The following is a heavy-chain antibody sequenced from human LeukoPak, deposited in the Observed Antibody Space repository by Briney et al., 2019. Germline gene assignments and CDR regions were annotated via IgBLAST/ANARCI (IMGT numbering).Heavy chain of an antibody. CDR3: AKDLSSSWQFGP. CDR1: GFTFSSNA. D-gene: IGHD6-13*01. CDR2: ISETSSHT. V-gene: IGHV3-23*01. J-gene: IGHJ5*02. Sequence: TGGSLRLSCAASGFTFSSNAMTWVRQAPGLGLEWVSSISETSSHTFYADSVKGRFTISRDNTKNTLFLQMNSLRVEDTAIYYCAKDLSSSWQFGPWGQGTLVTVSS.